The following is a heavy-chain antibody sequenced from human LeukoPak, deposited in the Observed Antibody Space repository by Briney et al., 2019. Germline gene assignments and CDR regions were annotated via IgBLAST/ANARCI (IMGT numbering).Heavy chain of an antibody. CDR1: GGSISSSSYY. CDR3: ARVEGATHIDY. D-gene: IGHD1-26*01. Sequence: SETLSLTCTVSGGSISSSSYYWGWIRQPPGKGLEWIGSTYYSGSTYYNPSLKSRVTISLDTSRYQFSLRLSTVTAADTAVYYCARVEGATHIDYWGRGTLVTVSS. J-gene: IGHJ4*02. V-gene: IGHV4-39*07. CDR2: TYYSGST.